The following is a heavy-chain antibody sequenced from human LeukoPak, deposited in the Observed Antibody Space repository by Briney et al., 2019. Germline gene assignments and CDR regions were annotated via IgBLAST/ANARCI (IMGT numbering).Heavy chain of an antibody. CDR3: ANGVYNGYDSLDD. Sequence: GGSLRLSCAASGFTFSSYAMSWVRQAPGKGLEWVSAISGGGDNTYYADSVKGRFTISRDKSNNTLYLQMSSLRAEDTAVYYCANGVYNGYDSLDDWGQGTLVTVSA. CDR1: GFTFSSYA. V-gene: IGHV3-23*01. CDR2: ISGGGDNT. D-gene: IGHD5-12*01. J-gene: IGHJ4*02.